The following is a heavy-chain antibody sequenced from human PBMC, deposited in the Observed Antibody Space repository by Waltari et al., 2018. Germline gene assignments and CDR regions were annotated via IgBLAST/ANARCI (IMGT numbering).Heavy chain of an antibody. CDR3: AKDPGGSQNLGWFDP. Sequence: EVQLVESGGGLVQPGRSLRLSCAASGFTFDDYALHWVRQAPGKGLEWVSGISWNSGSIGYADSVKGRFTISRDNAKNSLYLQMNSLRAEDTALYYCAKDPGGSQNLGWFDPWGQGTLVTVSS. D-gene: IGHD2-15*01. CDR2: ISWNSGSI. CDR1: GFTFDDYA. J-gene: IGHJ5*02. V-gene: IGHV3-9*01.